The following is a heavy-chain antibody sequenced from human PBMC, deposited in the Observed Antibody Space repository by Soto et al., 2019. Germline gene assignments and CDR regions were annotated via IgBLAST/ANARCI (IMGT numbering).Heavy chain of an antibody. CDR2: ISWNSGSI. Sequence: GGSLRLSCAASVFTFDDYAMHWGRQAPGKGLEWVSGISWNSGSIGYADSVKGRFTISRDNAKNSLYLQMNSLRDEDTALYYCAKDGRYDRSGYWSSRMDVWGRGTTVTVSS. CDR3: AKDGRYDRSGYWSSRMDV. CDR1: VFTFDDYA. J-gene: IGHJ6*02. V-gene: IGHV3-9*01. D-gene: IGHD3-22*01.